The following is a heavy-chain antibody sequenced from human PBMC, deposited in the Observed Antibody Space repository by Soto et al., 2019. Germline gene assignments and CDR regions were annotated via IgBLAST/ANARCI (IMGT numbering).Heavy chain of an antibody. CDR2: INLSGGST. CDR3: ASRGQVLRYFDWRYYYGMEV. Sequence: ASVKVSCKASGYTFTSYGISCVRQAPGQGLEWMGIINLSGGSTSYAQKFQGRVTMTRDTSTSTVYMELSSLRSEDTAVYYCASRGQVLRYFDWRYYYGMEVWGQGTTVTVSS. CDR1: GYTFTSYG. J-gene: IGHJ6*02. D-gene: IGHD3-9*01. V-gene: IGHV1-46*01.